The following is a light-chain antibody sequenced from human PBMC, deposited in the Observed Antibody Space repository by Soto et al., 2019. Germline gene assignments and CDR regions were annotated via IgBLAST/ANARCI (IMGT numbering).Light chain of an antibody. CDR2: DAF. CDR3: HQSQNWPPGT. Sequence: EIVMTQSPATLSVSPGERATLSCRASQNVNSNLAWYQQKPGQAPRLLIYDAFTRAPGIPARFSGSGSGTEFTLTISSLQSEDFAVYFCHQSQNWPPGTFGQGTKVEIK. CDR1: QNVNSN. J-gene: IGKJ1*01. V-gene: IGKV3-15*01.